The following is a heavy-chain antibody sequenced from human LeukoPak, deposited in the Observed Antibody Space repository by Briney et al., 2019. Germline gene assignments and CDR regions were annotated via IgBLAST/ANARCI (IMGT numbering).Heavy chain of an antibody. D-gene: IGHD6-13*01. CDR3: ARVRSAYNSIGTFDP. CDR2: IYYSGST. V-gene: IGHV4-59*12. CDR1: GGSISSYY. J-gene: IGHJ5*02. Sequence: PSETLSLTCTVSGGSISSYYWSWIRQPPGKGLEWIGYIYYSGSTNYNPSLRSRVTISVDTSNNQFSLKVSSVTAADTAVYYCARVRSAYNSIGTFDPWGQGTLVTVSS.